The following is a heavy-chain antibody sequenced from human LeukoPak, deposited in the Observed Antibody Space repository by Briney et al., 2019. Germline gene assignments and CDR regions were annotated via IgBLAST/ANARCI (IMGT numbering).Heavy chain of an antibody. V-gene: IGHV3-21*01. Sequence: GGALRLSCAASGFTFSSYSMNWVRQAPGKGLEWVSSISSSSSYIYYADSVKGRFTISRDNAKNSLYLQMNSLRAEDTAVYYCARGGIIVVPAAMDVWGKGTTVTVSS. CDR3: ARGGIIVVPAAMDV. D-gene: IGHD2-2*01. J-gene: IGHJ6*04. CDR1: GFTFSSYS. CDR2: ISSSSSYI.